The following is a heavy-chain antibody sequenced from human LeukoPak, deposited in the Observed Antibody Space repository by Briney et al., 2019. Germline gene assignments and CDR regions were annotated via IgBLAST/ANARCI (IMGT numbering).Heavy chain of an antibody. CDR3: ARDVGIVVVPAAIRYYYGMDV. V-gene: IGHV3-30*19. D-gene: IGHD2-2*01. CDR2: ISYDGSNK. CDR1: GFTFSTYG. J-gene: IGHJ6*02. Sequence: PGGSLRLSCAASGFTFSTYGMHWVRQAPGKGLEWVAVISYDGSNKYYADSVKGRFTISRDNSKNTLYLQMNSLRAEDTAVYYCARDVGIVVVPAAIRYYYGMDVWGQGTTVTVSS.